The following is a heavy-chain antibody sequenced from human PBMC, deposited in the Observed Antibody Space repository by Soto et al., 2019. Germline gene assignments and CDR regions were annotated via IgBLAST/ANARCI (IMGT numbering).Heavy chain of an antibody. Sequence: EVQLVESGGDLVRPGGSLRLSCAASGFTFSGHWMHWVRQVPGKGLEWVSRVNTDGGTSAYADSVKGRFTISRENAKNTLDLQMSGLRAEDAAVYYCAREAGYCCRTSCYRRAFDTWGQGTTVSVSS. CDR1: GFTFSGHW. J-gene: IGHJ3*02. CDR2: VNTDGGTS. V-gene: IGHV3-74*03. D-gene: IGHD2-2*01. CDR3: AREAGYCCRTSCYRRAFDT.